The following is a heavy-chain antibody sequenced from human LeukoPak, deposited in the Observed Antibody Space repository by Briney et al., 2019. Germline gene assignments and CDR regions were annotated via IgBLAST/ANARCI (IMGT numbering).Heavy chain of an antibody. V-gene: IGHV3-53*01. CDR1: GFTVSNSY. CDR3: ARGGGGGNRFDC. J-gene: IGHJ4*02. CDR2: IYIDGST. Sequence: GGSLRLSCAVSGFTVSNSYMSWVRQAPGKGLAGVAGIYIDGSTYYADSVTGRFTISRANSKNTLYLQMTSLRAEDTAVYYCARGGGGGNRFDCWGQGTLVTVSS. D-gene: IGHD4-23*01.